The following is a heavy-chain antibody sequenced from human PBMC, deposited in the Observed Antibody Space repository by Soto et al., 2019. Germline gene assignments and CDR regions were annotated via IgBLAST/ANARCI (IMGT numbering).Heavy chain of an antibody. Sequence: SVKVSCKASGGTFTDCAFSWVRQAPGQGLEWMGGIIPIFRSSNFAQKFQGRLTIFADASAGTAYMELSSLRSDDTAIYYCAKDVGFQQHLFVFDLWGQGTLVTVSS. CDR2: IIPIFRSS. CDR3: AKDVGFQQHLFVFDL. CDR1: GGTFTDCA. J-gene: IGHJ4*02. V-gene: IGHV1-69*13. D-gene: IGHD3-10*02.